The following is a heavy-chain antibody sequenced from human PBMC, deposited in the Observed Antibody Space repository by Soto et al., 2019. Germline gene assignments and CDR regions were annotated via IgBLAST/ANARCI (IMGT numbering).Heavy chain of an antibody. V-gene: IGHV3-11*06. CDR1: GFTFSDFY. J-gene: IGHJ5*02. Sequence: GGSLRLSCAASGFTFSDFYMTWIRQAPGKGLEWVSYISGSTTYTKHAGSVKGQVTISRDNAKNSLYRQMNSLGAEQPAAYYCARIFGIVAAGTYNLFAPWGQGTLVTVSS. D-gene: IGHD6-13*01. CDR2: ISGSTTYT. CDR3: ARIFGIVAAGTYNLFAP.